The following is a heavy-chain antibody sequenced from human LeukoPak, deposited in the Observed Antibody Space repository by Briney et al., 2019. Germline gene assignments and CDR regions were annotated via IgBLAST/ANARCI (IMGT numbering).Heavy chain of an antibody. D-gene: IGHD3-10*01. CDR1: GFTFSSYA. J-gene: IGHJ4*02. V-gene: IGHV3-30-3*01. CDR2: ISYDGSNK. CDR3: ARALLWFGELLTDYYFDY. Sequence: GRSLRLSCAASGFTFSSYAMHWVRQAPGMGLEWVAVISYDGSNKYYADSVKGRFTISRDNSKNTLYLQMNSLRAEDTAVYYCARALLWFGELLTDYYFDYWGQGTLVTVSS.